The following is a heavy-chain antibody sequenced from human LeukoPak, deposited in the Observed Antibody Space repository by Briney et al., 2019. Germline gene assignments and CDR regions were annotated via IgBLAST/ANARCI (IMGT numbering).Heavy chain of an antibody. CDR3: ARARGWYSMDV. Sequence: GGSLRLSCAASGFTFSSYAMHWVRQAPGKGLEWVSYISSSSGITIYYADSVKGRFTISRDNAKNSLYLQMNSLRAEDTAVYYCARARGWYSMDVWGKGTTVTVSS. CDR2: ISSSSGITI. D-gene: IGHD6-13*01. J-gene: IGHJ6*04. CDR1: GFTFSSYA. V-gene: IGHV3-48*01.